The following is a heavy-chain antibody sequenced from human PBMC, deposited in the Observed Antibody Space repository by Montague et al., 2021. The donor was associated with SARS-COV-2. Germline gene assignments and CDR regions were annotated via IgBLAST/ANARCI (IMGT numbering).Heavy chain of an antibody. D-gene: IGHD3-3*02. Sequence: SLRLSCAASDITFSKYSMNWVRQAPGKGLEWISYISGDSRTIYYADSVRGRFTISRDNAVRSLYVEMTRLRDEDTATYYCATDLFAFRRSEGRDYWGQGTLVTVSS. CDR1: DITFSKYS. CDR3: ATDLFAFRRSEGRDY. V-gene: IGHV3-48*02. CDR2: ISGDSRTI. J-gene: IGHJ4*02.